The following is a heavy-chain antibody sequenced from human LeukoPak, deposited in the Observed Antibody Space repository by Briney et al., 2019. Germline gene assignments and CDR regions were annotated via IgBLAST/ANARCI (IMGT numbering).Heavy chain of an antibody. CDR1: GFTFSSYA. D-gene: IGHD2-2*01. J-gene: IGHJ3*02. CDR3: AKGLRYCSSTSCYFGAFDI. CDR2: ISGSGGST. V-gene: IGHV3-23*01. Sequence: GGSLRLSCAASGFTFSSYAMSWVRQAPGKGLEWVSAISGSGGSTNYADSVKGRFTISRDNSKNTLYLQMNSLRAEDTAVYYCAKGLRYCSSTSCYFGAFDIWGQGTMVTVSS.